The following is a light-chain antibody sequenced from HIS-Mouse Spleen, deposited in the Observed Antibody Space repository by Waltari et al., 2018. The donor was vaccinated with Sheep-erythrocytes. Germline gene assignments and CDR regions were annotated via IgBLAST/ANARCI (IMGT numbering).Light chain of an antibody. CDR1: STDVGGYND. CDR2: EVS. V-gene: IGLV2-8*01. J-gene: IGLJ3*02. CDR3: SSYAGSNNWV. Sequence: QSALTQPPSASGSPGQSVTISRTGTSTDVGGYNDVSWYQQHPGKAPKLMIYEVSKRPSGVPDRFSGSKSGNTASLTVSGLQAEDEADYYCSSYAGSNNWVFGGGTKLTVL.